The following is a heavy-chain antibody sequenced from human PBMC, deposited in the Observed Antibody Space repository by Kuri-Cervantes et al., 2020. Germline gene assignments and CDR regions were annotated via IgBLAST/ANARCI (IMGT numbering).Heavy chain of an antibody. J-gene: IGHJ3*01. Sequence: ASVKVSCKASGYTFTSYGISWVRQAPGQGLEWMGWISAYNGNTNYAQKFQGRVTITADESTSTAYMELSSLRSEDTAVYYCARDTNLGAFDFWGQGTTVTVSS. CDR2: ISAYNGNT. D-gene: IGHD1-1*01. V-gene: IGHV1-18*01. CDR3: ARDTNLGAFDF. CDR1: GYTFTSYG.